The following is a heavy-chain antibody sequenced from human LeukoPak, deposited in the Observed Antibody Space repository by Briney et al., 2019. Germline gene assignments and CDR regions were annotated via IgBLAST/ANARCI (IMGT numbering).Heavy chain of an antibody. J-gene: IGHJ4*02. CDR3: ARQQWLVLGYFDY. D-gene: IGHD6-19*01. Sequence: SETLSLTCTVSGGSISSSNYYWGWIRQPPGKGLEWIGSIYYSGSTYYNPSHKSRVTISVDTSKNQFSLKLSSVTAADTAVYYCARQQWLVLGYFDYWGQGTLVTVSS. CDR2: IYYSGST. CDR1: GGSISSSNYY. V-gene: IGHV4-39*01.